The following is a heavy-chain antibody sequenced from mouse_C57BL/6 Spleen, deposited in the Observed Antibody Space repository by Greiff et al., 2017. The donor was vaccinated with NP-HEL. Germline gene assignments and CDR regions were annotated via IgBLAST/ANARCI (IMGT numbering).Heavy chain of an antibody. J-gene: IGHJ3*01. D-gene: IGHD4-1*01. CDR2: IDPENGDT. CDR1: GFNIKDDY. Sequence: VHVKQSGAELVRPGASVKLSCTASGFNIKDDYMHWVKQRPEQGLEWIGWIDPENGDTEYASKFQGKATITADTSSNTAYLQLSSLTSEDTAVYYCTTSWGFAYWGQGTLVTVSA. CDR3: TTSWGFAY. V-gene: IGHV14-4*01.